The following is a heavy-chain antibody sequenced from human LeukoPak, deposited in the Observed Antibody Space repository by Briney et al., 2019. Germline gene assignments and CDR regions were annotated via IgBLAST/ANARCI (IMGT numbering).Heavy chain of an antibody. D-gene: IGHD3-10*01. V-gene: IGHV1-69*06. CDR2: IIPIFGTA. CDR3: ARGDGSGSPPPYYFDY. J-gene: IGHJ4*02. CDR1: GGTFSSYA. Sequence: ASVKVSCKASGGTFSSYAISWVRQAPGQGLEWMGGIIPIFGTANYAQKFQGRVTITADKSTSTAYMELSSLRSEDTAVYYCARGDGSGSPPPYYFDYWGQGTLVTVSS.